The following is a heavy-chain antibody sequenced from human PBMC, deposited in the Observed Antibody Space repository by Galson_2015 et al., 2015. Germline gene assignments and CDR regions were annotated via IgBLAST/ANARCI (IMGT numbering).Heavy chain of an antibody. J-gene: IGHJ4*02. V-gene: IGHV3-53*01. Sequence: SLRLSCAASGFTASSNYMAWFRQAPGKGLEWVSALSKTDTAYYVDSVRGRFTTSRDNSKNTVYLQMDYLTVDDTAVYYCARGRGFIFDFWGQGTLVTVSS. CDR1: GFTASSNY. CDR3: ARGRGFIFDF. CDR2: LSKTDTA. D-gene: IGHD3-10*01.